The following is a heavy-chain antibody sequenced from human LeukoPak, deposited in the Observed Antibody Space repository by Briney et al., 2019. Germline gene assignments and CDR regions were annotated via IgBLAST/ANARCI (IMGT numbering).Heavy chain of an antibody. Sequence: GGSLRLSCAASGFTFSNHWIHWVCQAPGKGLVWVSRIKTDGSVTNYADSVEGRFTISRDTAKNTVYLQMNSLRVEETAIYYCARGISMDVWGQGTTVTVSS. CDR1: GFTFSNHW. V-gene: IGHV3-74*01. J-gene: IGHJ6*02. CDR3: ARGISMDV. CDR2: IKTDGSVT.